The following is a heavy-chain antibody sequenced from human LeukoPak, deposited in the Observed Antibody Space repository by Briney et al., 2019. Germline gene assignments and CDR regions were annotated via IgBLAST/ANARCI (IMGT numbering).Heavy chain of an antibody. CDR2: VSSDGTT. CDR3: ARGRAVTKYQGLIDY. V-gene: IGHV4-59*02. D-gene: IGHD4-17*01. J-gene: IGHJ4*02. Sequence: SETLSLTCSVSGDSVTSSYWSWIRQPPGKGLEWIGYVSSDGTTNHNPSLKSRVTISVDTSKNQFSLKLSSVTAADTAVYYCARGRAVTKYQGLIDYWGQGALVTVSS. CDR1: GDSVTSSY.